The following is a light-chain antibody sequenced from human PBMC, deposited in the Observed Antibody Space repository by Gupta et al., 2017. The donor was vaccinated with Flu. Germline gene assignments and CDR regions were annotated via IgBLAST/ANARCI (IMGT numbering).Light chain of an antibody. CDR2: AAS. CDR3: QQCYSTPYT. J-gene: IGKJ2*01. CDR1: QSISSN. V-gene: IGKV3-15*01. Sequence: GDRATLSCRASQSISSNLAWYQQTPGQVPKLLIYAASSLDSGVASRFSGRGSGTEFTLTISGLQSEDFAIYYCQQCYSTPYTFGQGTQLEIE.